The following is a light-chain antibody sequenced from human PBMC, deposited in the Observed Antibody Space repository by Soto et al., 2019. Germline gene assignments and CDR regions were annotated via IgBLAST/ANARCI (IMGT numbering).Light chain of an antibody. V-gene: IGKV4-1*01. CDR1: QSVLYSSNNENY. Sequence: DIVLTQSPDSLAVSLGERATINCKSSQSVLYSSNNENYLAWYQQKPGQPPKLLLSWASARESGVPERFSGSGSGTLFTLSISSLQAEDVAVYYCQQYYTLPLTFGGGTKVDI. CDR3: QQYYTLPLT. J-gene: IGKJ4*01. CDR2: WAS.